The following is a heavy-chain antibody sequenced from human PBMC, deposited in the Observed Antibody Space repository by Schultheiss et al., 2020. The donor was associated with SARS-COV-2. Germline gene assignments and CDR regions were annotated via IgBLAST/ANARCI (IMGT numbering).Heavy chain of an antibody. Sequence: SETLSLTCTVSGGSISSTSYYWGWIRQPPGKGLEWIGYIYYSGSTYYNPSLKSRVTISVDTSKNQFSLSLRSVTAADTAVYYCARGGGSEVFQHWGQGTLVTVSS. D-gene: IGHD1-26*01. J-gene: IGHJ1*01. V-gene: IGHV4-39*07. CDR2: IYYSGST. CDR3: ARGGGSEVFQH. CDR1: GGSISSTSYY.